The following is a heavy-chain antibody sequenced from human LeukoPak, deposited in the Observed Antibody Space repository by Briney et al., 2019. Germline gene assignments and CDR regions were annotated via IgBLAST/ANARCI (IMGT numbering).Heavy chain of an antibody. V-gene: IGHV4-59*01. D-gene: IGHD5-24*01. J-gene: IGHJ4*02. CDR1: GGSISSYY. Sequence: SETLSLTCTVSGGSISSYYWSWIRQPPGKGLEWSGYIYYSGSTNYNPSLKRRVTISVDTSKNQFSLKLSSVTAADTAVYYCAREMGRDGYNLREGGYDYWGQGTLVTVSS. CDR2: IYYSGST. CDR3: AREMGRDGYNLREGGYDY.